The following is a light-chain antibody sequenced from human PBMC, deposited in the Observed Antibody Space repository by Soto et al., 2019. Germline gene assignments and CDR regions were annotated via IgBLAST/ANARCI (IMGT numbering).Light chain of an antibody. CDR2: KVS. Sequence: DVVMTRSPLSLPVTLGHPASISFRSNQSLVHSDGIAYFSWFQQRPGRSPRRLIYKVSNRDSGVPARFSGSGSGTDFALKISRVEAEDVGVYYCMQGTHWPITFGQGTRLEIK. CDR3: MQGTHWPIT. V-gene: IGKV2-30*02. J-gene: IGKJ5*01. CDR1: QSLVHSDGIAY.